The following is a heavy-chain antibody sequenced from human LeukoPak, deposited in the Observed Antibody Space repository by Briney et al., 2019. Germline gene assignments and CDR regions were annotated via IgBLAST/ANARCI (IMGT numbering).Heavy chain of an antibody. CDR3: AKHSGSYFIYYVDS. V-gene: IGHV3-23*01. Sequence: GGSLRLSCEASGFTFISYGMSWVRQAPGKGLEWVSTISNTAYNTYYADSVKGRFTISRDNSANTVSLQMNSLSAEDTALYYCAKHSGSYFIYYVDSWGQGTQVTVSS. D-gene: IGHD1-26*01. J-gene: IGHJ4*02. CDR2: ISNTAYNT. CDR1: GFTFISYG.